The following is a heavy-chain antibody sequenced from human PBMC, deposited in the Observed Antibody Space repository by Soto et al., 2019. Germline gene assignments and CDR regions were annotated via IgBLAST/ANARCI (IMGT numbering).Heavy chain of an antibody. CDR2: INAGNGNT. J-gene: IGHJ3*02. Sequence: ASVKVSCKASGYTFTSYAMHWVRQAPGQRLEWMGWINAGNGNTKYSQKFQGRVTITRDTSASTAYMELRSLLSEDTAVYYCARGHEFGGNSDAYDIWGQGTVVTVSS. CDR1: GYTFTSYA. V-gene: IGHV1-3*01. D-gene: IGHD2-21*01. CDR3: ARGHEFGGNSDAYDI.